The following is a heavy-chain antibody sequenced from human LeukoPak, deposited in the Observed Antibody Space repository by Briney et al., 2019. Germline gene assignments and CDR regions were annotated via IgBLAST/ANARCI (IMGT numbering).Heavy chain of an antibody. CDR1: GYTFTSYD. CDR3: ARAGEEWLVRFYYYYYGMDV. CDR2: MNPNSGNT. D-gene: IGHD6-19*01. J-gene: IGHJ6*02. Sequence: ASVKVSCKASGYTFTSYDINWVRQATGQGLEWMGWMNPNSGNTGYAQKFQGRVTMTRNTSISTAYMELSSLRSEDTAVYYCARAGEEWLVRFYYYYYGMDVWGQGTTVTVSS. V-gene: IGHV1-8*01.